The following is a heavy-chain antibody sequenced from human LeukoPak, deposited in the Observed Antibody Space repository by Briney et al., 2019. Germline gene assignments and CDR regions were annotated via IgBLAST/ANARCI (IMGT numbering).Heavy chain of an antibody. D-gene: IGHD2-2*02. Sequence: AGGSLRLSCAASGFTFSSYGMHWVRQAPGKGLEWVAFIRYDGSNKYYADSVKGRFTISRDNSKNKLYLQMNSLRAEDTAVYYCAKDSECSSTSCYTFDCWGQGTLVTVSS. V-gene: IGHV3-30*02. CDR1: GFTFSSYG. CDR3: AKDSECSSTSCYTFDC. J-gene: IGHJ4*02. CDR2: IRYDGSNK.